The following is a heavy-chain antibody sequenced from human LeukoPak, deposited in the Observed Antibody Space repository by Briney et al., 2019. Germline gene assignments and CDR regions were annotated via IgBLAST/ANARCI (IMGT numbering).Heavy chain of an antibody. D-gene: IGHD6-13*01. CDR3: ARDAAGFNSSWEFDY. CDR2: IHYSGAT. CDR1: GGSISSNY. J-gene: IGHJ4*02. Sequence: SETLSLTCTVSGGSISSNYWSWIRQPPGKGLEWIGYIHYSGATNYNPSLKSRVTISADTSKNQFSLRLSSVTAADTAMYYCARDAAGFNSSWEFDYWGQGTLVTVSS. V-gene: IGHV4-59*01.